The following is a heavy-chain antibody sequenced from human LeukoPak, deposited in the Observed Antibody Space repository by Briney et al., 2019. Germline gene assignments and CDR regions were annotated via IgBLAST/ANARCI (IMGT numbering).Heavy chain of an antibody. V-gene: IGHV3-74*01. CDR1: GFTFSSYA. CDR3: VRGAARAYYMDV. CDR2: INTDGSAT. D-gene: IGHD6-6*01. J-gene: IGHJ6*03. Sequence: PGGSLRLSCAASGFTFSSYAMSWVRQASGKGLVWVSRINTDGSATNYADSVKGRFTISRDNAKNTVHLQMNSLRAEDTAVYYCVRGAARAYYMDVWGKGTTVTVSS.